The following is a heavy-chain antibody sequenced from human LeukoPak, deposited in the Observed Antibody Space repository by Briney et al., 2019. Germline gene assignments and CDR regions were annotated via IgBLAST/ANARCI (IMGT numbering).Heavy chain of an antibody. CDR2: ISSTSAYI. J-gene: IGHJ5*01. Sequence: GGSLRLSCAVSGLTFSNFKMNWVRQAPGKGLEWVSSISSTSAYIYYADSVKGRFTISRDNVDNVVYLQMNSLGAEDTAVYYCARVAVSGPTGWFDSWGQGTLVIVSS. CDR1: GLTFSNFK. V-gene: IGHV3-21*01. CDR3: ARVAVSGPTGWFDS. D-gene: IGHD2-8*02.